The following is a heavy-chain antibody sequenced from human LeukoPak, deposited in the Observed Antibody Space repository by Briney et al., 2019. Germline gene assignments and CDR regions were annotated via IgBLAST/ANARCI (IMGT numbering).Heavy chain of an antibody. J-gene: IGHJ6*02. CDR2: INPSGGST. CDR1: GYTFTSYY. CDR3: ARDGLYDILTGYYYYYGMDV. D-gene: IGHD3-9*01. Sequence: ASVKVSCKASGYTFTSYYMHWVRQAPGQGLEWMGIINPSGGSTSYAQKFQGRATMTRDTSTSTVYMELSSLRSEDTAVYYCARDGLYDILTGYYYYYGMDVWGQGTTVTVSS. V-gene: IGHV1-46*01.